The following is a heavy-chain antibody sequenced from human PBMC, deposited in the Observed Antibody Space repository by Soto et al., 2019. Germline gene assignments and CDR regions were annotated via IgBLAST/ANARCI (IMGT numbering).Heavy chain of an antibody. Sequence: SETLSLTCTVSGGSISSYYWSWIRQPPGKGLEWIGYIYYSGSTNYNPSLKSRVTISVDTSKNQFSLKLSSVTAADTAVYYCARSYSSGWYLDYWGQGTLVTVSS. J-gene: IGHJ4*02. CDR2: IYYSGST. V-gene: IGHV4-59*08. D-gene: IGHD6-19*01. CDR1: GGSISSYY. CDR3: ARSYSSGWYLDY.